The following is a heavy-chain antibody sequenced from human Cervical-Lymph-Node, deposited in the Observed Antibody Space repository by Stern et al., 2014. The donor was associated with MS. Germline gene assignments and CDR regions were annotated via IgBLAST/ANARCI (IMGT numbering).Heavy chain of an antibody. D-gene: IGHD6-13*01. CDR1: GFTFDDYA. J-gene: IGHJ6*02. CDR3: AKDIGAGIAAPGGFRGHGMDV. Sequence: EVQLVESGGDLVQPGRSLRLSCAASGFTFDDYAMHWVRQAPGKGLEWVSGISWNSGSIGYADSVKGRFTISRDNAKNSLYLQMNSLRAEDTALYYCAKDIGAGIAAPGGFRGHGMDVWGQGTTVTVSS. V-gene: IGHV3-9*01. CDR2: ISWNSGSI.